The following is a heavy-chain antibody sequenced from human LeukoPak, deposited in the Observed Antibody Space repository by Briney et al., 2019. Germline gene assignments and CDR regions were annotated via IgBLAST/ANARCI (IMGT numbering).Heavy chain of an antibody. CDR2: ISGSDRSA. Sequence: PGASLRLSCAASGFTFTSYAMSWVRQAPGKGLEWVSTISGSDRSAYSADSVKGRFIISRDNSKNTPYLQMNSLRAEDTAVYYCAKDSKAFYDSSGSFDYWGQGTLVTVSS. CDR1: GFTFTSYA. D-gene: IGHD3-22*01. CDR3: AKDSKAFYDSSGSFDY. J-gene: IGHJ4*02. V-gene: IGHV3-23*01.